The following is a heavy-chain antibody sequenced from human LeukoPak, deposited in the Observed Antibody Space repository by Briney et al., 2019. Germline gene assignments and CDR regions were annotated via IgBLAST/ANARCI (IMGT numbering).Heavy chain of an antibody. CDR3: ARAGHTGPYSSLDY. Sequence: ASVKVSCKTSGYTFTKYYIHWIRQAPGQGLAWMGVINPTGGSYSHEQKFHGRFTMTRDTSTSTVYMVLNRLTSEDTAVYYCARAGHTGPYSSLDYWGQGTLVTVSS. CDR2: INPTGGSY. CDR1: GYTFTKYY. V-gene: IGHV1-46*01. D-gene: IGHD2-21*01. J-gene: IGHJ4*02.